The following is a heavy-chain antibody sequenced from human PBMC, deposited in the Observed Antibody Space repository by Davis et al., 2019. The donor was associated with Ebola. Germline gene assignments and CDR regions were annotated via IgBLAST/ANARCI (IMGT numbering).Heavy chain of an antibody. D-gene: IGHD3-10*01. CDR3: AREREFLVPSVSRRNNYYYYYMDV. Sequence: GGSLRLSCAASGFNFGSFSLHWVRQAPGKGLQWVSFISSDGNTSYYGDSVESRFSISRDNSRSTLYLQMNSLRAEDTSVYYCAREREFLVPSVSRRNNYYYYYMDVWGKGTTVTVSS. CDR1: GFNFGSFS. V-gene: IGHV3-30-3*01. J-gene: IGHJ6*03. CDR2: ISSDGNTS.